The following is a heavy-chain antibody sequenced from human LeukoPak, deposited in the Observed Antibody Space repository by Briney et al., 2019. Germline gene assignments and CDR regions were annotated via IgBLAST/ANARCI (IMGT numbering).Heavy chain of an antibody. V-gene: IGHV3-33*08. D-gene: IGHD6-19*01. CDR2: IWFDGSNK. Sequence: PGTSLRLSCAASGFTFSSYAMHWVRQAPGKGLEWVAVIWFDGSNKFYADSVKGRFTISRDNSKNTLYLQMNSLRAEDTAVYYCASSAGALIDCWGQGTLVIVSS. J-gene: IGHJ4*02. CDR3: ASSAGALIDC. CDR1: GFTFSSYA.